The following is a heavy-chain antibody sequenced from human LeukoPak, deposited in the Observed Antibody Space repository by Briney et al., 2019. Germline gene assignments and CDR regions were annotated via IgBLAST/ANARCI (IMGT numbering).Heavy chain of an antibody. V-gene: IGHV3-7*03. Sequence: PGGSLRLSCAASDFTFSNYWMTWVRQAPGKGPEWVANIRQDGNKKYYVDSVKGRFTISRDNAKNSLYLQINSLTAEDTAIYYCARGNDYGDQIGIYFDYWGQGTLVTVSS. D-gene: IGHD4-17*01. CDR2: IRQDGNKK. CDR3: ARGNDYGDQIGIYFDY. CDR1: DFTFSNYW. J-gene: IGHJ4*02.